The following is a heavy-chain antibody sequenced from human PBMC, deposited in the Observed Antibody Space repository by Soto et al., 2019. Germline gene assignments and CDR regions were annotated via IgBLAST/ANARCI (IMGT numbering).Heavy chain of an antibody. CDR2: IIPIFGTA. V-gene: IGHV1-69*06. J-gene: IGHJ5*02. Sequence: SVKVSCKASGGTFSSYASSWVRQAPGQGLEWMGGIIPIFGTANYAQKFQGRVTITADKSTSTAYMELSSLRSEDTAVYYCARDAAIMITFGGVIPQHANWFDPWGEGTLVTVSS. CDR3: ARDAAIMITFGGVIPQHANWFDP. D-gene: IGHD3-16*01. CDR1: GGTFSSYA.